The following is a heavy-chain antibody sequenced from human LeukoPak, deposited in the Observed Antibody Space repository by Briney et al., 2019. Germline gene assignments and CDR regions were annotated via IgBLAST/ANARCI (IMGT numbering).Heavy chain of an antibody. CDR3: ARGDIVVVPAASLYYYYGMDV. D-gene: IGHD2-2*01. Sequence: ASVKVSCKASGGTFSSYAISWVRQAPGQGLEWMGGIIPIFGTANYAQKLQGRVTITADKSTSTAYMELSSLRSEDTAVYYGARGDIVVVPAASLYYYYGMDVWGKGTTVTVSS. V-gene: IGHV1-69*06. J-gene: IGHJ6*04. CDR2: IIPIFGTA. CDR1: GGTFSSYA.